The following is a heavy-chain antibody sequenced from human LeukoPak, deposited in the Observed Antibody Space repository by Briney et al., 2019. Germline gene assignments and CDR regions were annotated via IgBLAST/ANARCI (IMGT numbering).Heavy chain of an antibody. Sequence: GGPLRLSCALSGFTFSRYSMNWVRQAPGEGLEWVSYISSSGSTIYYADSVKGRFTISRDNAKNSLYLQMNSLRAEDTAVYYCAELGITMIGGVWGKGTTVTISS. CDR3: AELGITMIGGV. V-gene: IGHV3-48*04. D-gene: IGHD3-10*02. CDR1: GFTFSRYS. CDR2: ISSSGSTI. J-gene: IGHJ6*04.